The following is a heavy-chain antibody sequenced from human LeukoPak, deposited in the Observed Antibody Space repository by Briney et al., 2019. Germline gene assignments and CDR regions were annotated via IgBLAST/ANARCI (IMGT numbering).Heavy chain of an antibody. J-gene: IGHJ4*02. CDR3: TRDSGGDAHIDY. V-gene: IGHV3-48*02. Sequence: GGSLRLSCAASGFTFSSYALNWVRQAPGKGLEWVSYIRSRSSIIYYTDSVRGRFTVSRDDAKSSLYLQMNSLRDEDTAVYYCTRDSGGDAHIDYWGQGTLVTVSA. D-gene: IGHD6-19*01. CDR2: IRSRSSII. CDR1: GFTFSSYA.